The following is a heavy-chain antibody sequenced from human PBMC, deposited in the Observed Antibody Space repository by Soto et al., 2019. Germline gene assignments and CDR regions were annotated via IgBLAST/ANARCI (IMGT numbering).Heavy chain of an antibody. Sequence: QVQLVQSGAEVKKPGSSVKVSCKASGGTFSSYAISWVRQAPGQGLEWMGGIIPIFGTANYAQKFQGRVTLTVDEFTSTASIALRSLRSEDTDVYYCARGEAEAIVLVLAAHYYYGMDVWGKRTTLTVAS. J-gene: IGHJ6*04. CDR2: IIPIFGTA. CDR3: ARGEAEAIVLVLAAHYYYGMDV. V-gene: IGHV1-69*01. D-gene: IGHD2-2*01. CDR1: GGTFSSYA.